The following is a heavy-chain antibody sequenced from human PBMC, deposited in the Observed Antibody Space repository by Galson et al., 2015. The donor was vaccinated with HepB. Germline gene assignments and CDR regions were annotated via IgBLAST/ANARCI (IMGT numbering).Heavy chain of an antibody. CDR1: GFTFSSYG. CDR3: AKDTGYCSSTSCYSYYYYYGMDV. D-gene: IGHD2-2*01. CDR2: ISYDGSNK. Sequence: SLRLSCAASGFTFSSYGMHWVRQAPGKGLEWVAVISYDGSNKYYADSVKGRFTISRDNSKNTLYLQMNSLRAEDTAVYYCAKDTGYCSSTSCYSYYYYYGMDVWGQGTTVTVSS. J-gene: IGHJ6*02. V-gene: IGHV3-30*18.